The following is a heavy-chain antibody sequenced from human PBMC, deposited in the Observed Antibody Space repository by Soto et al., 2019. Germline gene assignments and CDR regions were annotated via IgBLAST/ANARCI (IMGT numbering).Heavy chain of an antibody. CDR3: TVWGSGNDFGAA. Sequence: EVQLVESGGGLVQPGGSLRLSCAASGFTFSDHYMDWVRQAPGKGLEWVGRSKNKADSYTTEYAASVKGRFTISRDGSKHSLFLQMNSLKTEDTAVYYCTVWGSGNDFGAAWGQGILVIVSS. V-gene: IGHV3-72*01. CDR1: GFTFSDHY. CDR2: SKNKADSYTT. D-gene: IGHD3-10*01. J-gene: IGHJ4*02.